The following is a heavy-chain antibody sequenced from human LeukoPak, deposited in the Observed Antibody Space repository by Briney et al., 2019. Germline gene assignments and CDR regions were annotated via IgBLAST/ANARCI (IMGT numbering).Heavy chain of an antibody. J-gene: IGHJ5*02. D-gene: IGHD6-13*01. CDR2: INHSGST. CDR1: GGSFSGYY. V-gene: IGHV4-34*01. CDR3: ARGRGGSGAAAGTRWFDP. Sequence: SSETLSLTCAVYGGSFSGYYWSWIRQPPGKGLEWIGEINHSGSTNYNPSLKSRVTISVDTSKNQFSLKLSSVTAADTAVYYCARGRGGSGAAAGTRWFDPWGQGTLATVSS.